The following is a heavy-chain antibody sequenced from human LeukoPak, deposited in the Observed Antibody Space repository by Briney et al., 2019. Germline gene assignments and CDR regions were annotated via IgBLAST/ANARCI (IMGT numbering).Heavy chain of an antibody. CDR1: GYTFTSYD. Sequence: GASVKVSCKASGYTFTSYDINWVRQATGQGLEWMGWMNPNSGNTGYAQKFQGRVTMTRNTSISTAYMELSSLRSEDTAVYYCARDVQGGAAGTISSQFDPWGQGTLVTVSS. D-gene: IGHD6-13*01. CDR3: ARDVQGGAAGTISSQFDP. CDR2: MNPNSGNT. J-gene: IGHJ5*02. V-gene: IGHV1-8*01.